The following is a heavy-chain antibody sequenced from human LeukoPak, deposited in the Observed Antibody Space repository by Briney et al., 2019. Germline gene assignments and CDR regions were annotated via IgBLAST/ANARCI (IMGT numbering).Heavy chain of an antibody. V-gene: IGHV4-59*08. CDR2: IYYSGST. CDR1: GGSISSYY. D-gene: IGHD6-13*01. CDR3: VRLPSSSWYSAFDI. Sequence: PSETLSLTCTVSGGSISSYYWSWIRQPPGKGLEWIGYIYYSGSTNYNPSLKSRVTISVDTSKNQFSLKLSSVTAADTAVYYCVRLPSSSWYSAFDIWGQGTMVTVSS. J-gene: IGHJ3*02.